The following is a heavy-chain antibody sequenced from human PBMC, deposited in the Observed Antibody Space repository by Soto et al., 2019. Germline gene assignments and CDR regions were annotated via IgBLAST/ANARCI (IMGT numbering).Heavy chain of an antibody. J-gene: IGHJ4*02. Sequence: PGGSLRLSCAASGFSFVNYAMNWVRQAPGKGLEWVSGLSGSGTSTYYAGSVKGRFTISRDNSRDTLFLQMNSLTADDTAVYYCAKATTNGGWFNPFDSWGQGALVTVSS. CDR3: AKATTNGGWFNPFDS. V-gene: IGHV3-23*01. CDR1: GFSFVNYA. D-gene: IGHD6-19*01. CDR2: LSGSGTST.